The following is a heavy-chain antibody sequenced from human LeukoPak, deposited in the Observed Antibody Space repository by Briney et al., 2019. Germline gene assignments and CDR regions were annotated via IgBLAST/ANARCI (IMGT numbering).Heavy chain of an antibody. D-gene: IGHD3-22*01. CDR1: GYTFTSYA. CDR3: ARELYYDSSGYLVEGYFDY. CDR2: INTNTGNP. V-gene: IGHV7-4-1*02. J-gene: IGHJ4*02. Sequence: GASVKVSCKASGYTFTSYAMNWVRQAPGQGLEWMGWINTNTGNPTYAQGFTGRFVFSLDTSVSTTYLQISSLKAEDTAVYYCARELYYDSSGYLVEGYFDYWGQGTLVTVSS.